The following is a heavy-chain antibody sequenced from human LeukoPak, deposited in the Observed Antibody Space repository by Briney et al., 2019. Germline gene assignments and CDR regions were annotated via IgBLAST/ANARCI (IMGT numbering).Heavy chain of an antibody. CDR2: IYGGGGGTT. CDR1: GFTVSTNY. V-gene: IGHV3-53*01. CDR3: ARDNGLNWFDP. Sequence: PGGSLRLSCAASGFTVSTNYMTWVRQAPGKGLEWVSVIYGGGGGTTHYADSVKGRFTISRDNSKNTVSLQMNSLTAEDTAIYYCARDNGLNWFDPWGQGTLVTVSS. J-gene: IGHJ5*02.